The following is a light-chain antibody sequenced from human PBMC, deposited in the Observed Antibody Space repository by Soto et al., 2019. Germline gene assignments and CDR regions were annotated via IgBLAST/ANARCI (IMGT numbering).Light chain of an antibody. CDR2: GAS. CDR1: QSVSSY. V-gene: IGKV3-11*01. J-gene: IGKJ5*01. Sequence: EIVLTQSPATLSLSPGERATLSCRASQSVSSYLAWYQQRPGQAPRLLIYGASNRATGIPARFSGSGSGTDFALTISSLEAEDFAVYYCQHRTDWPMTFGQGPRLEIK. CDR3: QHRTDWPMT.